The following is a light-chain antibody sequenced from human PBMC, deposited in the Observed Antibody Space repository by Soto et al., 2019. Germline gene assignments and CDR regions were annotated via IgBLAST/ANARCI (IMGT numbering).Light chain of an antibody. V-gene: IGKV1-5*03. CDR3: KQYSTYWK. CDR1: QSISNW. J-gene: IGKJ1*01. CDR2: KAS. Sequence: DIQMTQSPSTLSASVGDRVTITCRASQSISNWLAWYQQKPGQAPSLLIYKASSLESGVPSRFSGSGSGTEFTLTISSLQPDDFATYYCKQYSTYWKFGQGTKGDIK.